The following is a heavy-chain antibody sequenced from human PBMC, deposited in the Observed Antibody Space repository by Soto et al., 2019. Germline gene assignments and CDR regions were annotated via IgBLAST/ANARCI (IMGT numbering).Heavy chain of an antibody. Sequence: SETLALTCTVLGASVSSPTYYWNWIRQPPGKPLEWIGYIYYSGSTNYNPSLTSRVSISLDTSNDQISLKLSSVTAAETAVSDCARSRDNKIHYCFALDVWGGGPRVTVS. V-gene: IGHV4-61*01. CDR1: GASVSSPTYY. D-gene: IGHD2-2*01. J-gene: IGHJ6*02. CDR3: ARSRDNKIHYCFALDV. CDR2: IYYSGST.